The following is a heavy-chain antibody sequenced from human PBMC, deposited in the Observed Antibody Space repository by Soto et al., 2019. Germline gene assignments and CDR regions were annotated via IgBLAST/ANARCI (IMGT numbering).Heavy chain of an antibody. Sequence: QITLNESGPTVVRPTETLTLTCRFSGFSLTTSGVGVGWIRQSPGKAPEWLAFIYWDDDKRYSASLKSRLTIPKDTSKNQVVLTVSDLDPTDTATYYCAHRVLRTVFGLVTTTAIYFDFWGQGTPVAVSS. D-gene: IGHD3-3*01. CDR3: AHRVLRTVFGLVTTTAIYFDF. CDR1: GFSLTTSGVG. J-gene: IGHJ4*02. CDR2: IYWDDDK. V-gene: IGHV2-5*02.